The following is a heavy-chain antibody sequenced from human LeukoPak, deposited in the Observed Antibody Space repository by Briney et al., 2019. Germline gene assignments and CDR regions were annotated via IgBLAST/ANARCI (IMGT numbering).Heavy chain of an antibody. V-gene: IGHV4-4*07. D-gene: IGHD1-14*01. Sequence: PSETLSLTCTVSGDSISGFYWTWIRQPAGKGLEWVGRIFPGGSTSYNPSLNSRVTLSVDTSKNQFSLKLTFVTAADTAVYYCAREAGKEPDYWGQGVLVTVSS. J-gene: IGHJ4*02. CDR2: IFPGGST. CDR1: GDSISGFY. CDR3: AREAGKEPDY.